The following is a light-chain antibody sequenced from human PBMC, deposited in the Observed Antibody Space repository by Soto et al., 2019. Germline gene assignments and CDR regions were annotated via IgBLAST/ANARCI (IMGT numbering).Light chain of an antibody. CDR2: WAS. CDR1: QSVLYSSNNQNY. Sequence: DIVMTQSPDSLAVSLGERATINCKSSQSVLYSSNNQNYLAWYQQKPGQPPKLLIYWASTRESGVPDRFSGSGSGTDFTLTISSLQAEDVAVYYCQQYYTTPSYTFGQGTKLEIK. CDR3: QQYYTTPSYT. J-gene: IGKJ2*01. V-gene: IGKV4-1*01.